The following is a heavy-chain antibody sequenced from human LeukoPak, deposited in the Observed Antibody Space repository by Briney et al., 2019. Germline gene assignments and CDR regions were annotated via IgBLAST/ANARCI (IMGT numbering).Heavy chain of an antibody. D-gene: IGHD3-10*01. Sequence: SETLSLTCTVSGYSISSGYYWGWIRQPPGKGLEWIGSIYHSGRTYYNPSLQSRVTISVDTSKNQFSLKLSSVTAADTAIYYCATYPFRGDTHYFDYWGQGVLVTVSS. CDR1: GYSISSGYY. V-gene: IGHV4-38-2*02. CDR2: IYHSGRT. J-gene: IGHJ4*02. CDR3: ATYPFRGDTHYFDY.